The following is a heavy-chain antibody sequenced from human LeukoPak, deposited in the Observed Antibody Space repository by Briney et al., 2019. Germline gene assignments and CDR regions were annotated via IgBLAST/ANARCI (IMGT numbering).Heavy chain of an antibody. J-gene: IGHJ6*03. CDR2: VNGGGNTT. CDR1: GFAFSSFA. Sequence: GGSLRLSCAASGFAFSSFAMGWVRQSPGKGLEWLSTVNGGGNTTFYSDSVKGRFTISRDNSKNTLYLHMDSLRPDDTATYYCTKELHVAVAVADYYYFYMDVWGRGTAVTVSS. D-gene: IGHD6-19*01. V-gene: IGHV3-23*01. CDR3: TKELHVAVAVADYYYFYMDV.